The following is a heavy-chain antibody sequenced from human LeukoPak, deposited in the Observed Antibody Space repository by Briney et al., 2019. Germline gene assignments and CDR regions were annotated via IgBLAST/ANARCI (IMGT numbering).Heavy chain of an antibody. V-gene: IGHV1-2*02. CDR3: ASFSGDRVGSDY. Sequence: ASVRVSCKASGYTFTGYYMHWVRQAPGQGLEWMGWINPNSGGTNYAQKFQGRVTMTRDTSISTAYMELSRLRSDDTAVYYCASFSGDRVGSDYWGQGTLVTVSS. CDR1: GYTFTGYY. CDR2: INPNSGGT. J-gene: IGHJ4*02. D-gene: IGHD7-27*01.